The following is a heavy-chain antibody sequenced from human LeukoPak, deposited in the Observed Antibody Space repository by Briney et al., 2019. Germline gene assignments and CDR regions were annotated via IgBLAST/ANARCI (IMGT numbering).Heavy chain of an antibody. J-gene: IGHJ3*02. Sequence: GESLKISCKTSGYSFSTSWIAWVRQMPGKGLEWMGNIFPDDSDTKYGPSFQGHVTLSVDKSISTAYLQWSSLKASDTAMYYCARQATYGSGRRAAFDIWGQGTMVTVSS. CDR1: GYSFSTSW. CDR3: ARQATYGSGRRAAFDI. V-gene: IGHV5-51*01. CDR2: IFPDDSDT. D-gene: IGHD3-10*01.